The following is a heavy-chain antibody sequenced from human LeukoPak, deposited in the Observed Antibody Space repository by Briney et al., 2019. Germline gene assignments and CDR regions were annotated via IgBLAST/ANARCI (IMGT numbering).Heavy chain of an antibody. CDR3: ARNREDEPYYYMDV. J-gene: IGHJ6*03. D-gene: IGHD5-24*01. Sequence: SPSDTLSLTCAVSGYSISSSNWWGWIRQPPGKGLEWIGYIYYSGSTNYNPSLKSRVTMSVDTSKNQFSLKLSSVTALDTAVYYCARNREDEPYYYMDVWGKGTTVTVSS. V-gene: IGHV4-28*06. CDR1: GYSISSSNW. CDR2: IYYSGST.